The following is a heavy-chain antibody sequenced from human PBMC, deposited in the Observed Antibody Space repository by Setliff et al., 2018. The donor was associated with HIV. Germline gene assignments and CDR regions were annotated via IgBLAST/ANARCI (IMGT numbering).Heavy chain of an antibody. CDR2: IIPLFNTS. V-gene: IGHV1-69*13. CDR3: ARDRFCSRGSCYEPNWFDP. CDR1: GGNFSTYG. D-gene: IGHD2-15*01. Sequence: SVKVSCKASGGNFSTYGISWVRQAPGQGLEWMGGIIPLFNTSNYAQKLQGSVTITADESTSTAYMELSSLRSEDSAVYYCARDRFCSRGSCYEPNWFDPWGQGTLVTVSS. J-gene: IGHJ5*02.